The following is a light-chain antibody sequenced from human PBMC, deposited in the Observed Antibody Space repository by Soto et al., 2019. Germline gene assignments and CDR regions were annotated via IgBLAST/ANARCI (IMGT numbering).Light chain of an antibody. V-gene: IGLV1-51*01. J-gene: IGLJ2*01. CDR3: GTGDSGLSAEV. CDR1: NSNIEKNY. Sequence: QSVLTQPPSVSAAPGQKVTISCSGSNSNIEKNYVSWYQQFPGTAPKLLICDTNQRPSGIPDRFSGSKSGTSATLAITGLQAGDEDDYYCGTGDSGLSAEVFGGGTKLTVL. CDR2: DTN.